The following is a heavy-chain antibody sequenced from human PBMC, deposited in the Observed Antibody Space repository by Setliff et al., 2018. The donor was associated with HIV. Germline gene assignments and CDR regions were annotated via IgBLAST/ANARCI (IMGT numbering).Heavy chain of an antibody. Sequence: KPSKTLSLTCFVSGVSISGHFWGWIRQPPGKGLEWIGYIYTSGTTEYNPSLDSRVTISVDTSRDQFFLNLRSVTAADTALYFCARLIHTGLLYFDYWGLGMLVTVSS. V-gene: IGHV4-4*09. D-gene: IGHD2-8*02. CDR2: IYTSGTT. J-gene: IGHJ4*02. CDR3: ARLIHTGLLYFDY. CDR1: GVSISGHF.